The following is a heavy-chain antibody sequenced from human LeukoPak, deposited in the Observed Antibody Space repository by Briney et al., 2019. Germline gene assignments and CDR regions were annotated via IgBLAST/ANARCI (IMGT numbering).Heavy chain of an antibody. CDR1: GGSFSGYY. CDR2: IYTSGST. J-gene: IGHJ5*02. CDR3: AREPGNIVVVPAAIRFDP. V-gene: IGHV4-4*07. Sequence: SETLSLTCAVYGGSFSGYYWSWIRQPAGKGLEWIGRIYTSGSTNYNPSLKSRVTISVDTSKNQFSLKLSSVTAADTAVYYCAREPGNIVVVPAAIRFDPWGQGTLVTVSS. D-gene: IGHD2-2*01.